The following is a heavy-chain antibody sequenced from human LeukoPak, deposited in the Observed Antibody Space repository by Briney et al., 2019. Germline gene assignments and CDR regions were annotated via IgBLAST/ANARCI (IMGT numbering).Heavy chain of an antibody. Sequence: GGSLRLSCAASGFTFSSYEMNWVRQAPGKGLEWVSYISSSGSTIYYADSGKGRSTLSRDNAKNSLYLQMNSLRAEDTAVYYCAREQQLDYYYMDVWGKGTTVTVSS. CDR1: GFTFSSYE. V-gene: IGHV3-48*03. D-gene: IGHD6-6*01. CDR2: ISSSGSTI. CDR3: AREQQLDYYYMDV. J-gene: IGHJ6*03.